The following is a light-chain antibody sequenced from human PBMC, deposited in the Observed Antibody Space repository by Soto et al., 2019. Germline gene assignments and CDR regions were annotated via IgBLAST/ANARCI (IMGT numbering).Light chain of an antibody. Sequence: QSVLTQPASVSGSPGQSITISCTGTSSDVGGYKYVSWYQQHPGKAPQLMIYEVSNRPSGVYNRFSGSKSGNTASLTISGLQAEDAAIYYCSSYTGSSTYVVFGGGTKLTGL. V-gene: IGLV2-14*01. CDR1: SSDVGGYKY. J-gene: IGLJ2*01. CDR3: SSYTGSSTYVV. CDR2: EVS.